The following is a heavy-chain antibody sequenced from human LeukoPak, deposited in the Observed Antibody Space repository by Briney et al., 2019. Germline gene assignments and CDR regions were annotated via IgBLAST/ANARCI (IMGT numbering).Heavy chain of an antibody. V-gene: IGHV3-53*04. J-gene: IGHJ4*02. D-gene: IGHD3-16*01. CDR1: GFTVSSKY. CDR3: ARDLGYYFDC. CDR2: IYDGGST. Sequence: PGGSLKLSCAASGFTVSSKYMTWVRQAPGKGLEWFSLIYDGGSTYYADSVRGRVTISRHNSKNTLYLQMNSLSAEDTAVYYCARDLGYYFDCWGQGTLVTVSS.